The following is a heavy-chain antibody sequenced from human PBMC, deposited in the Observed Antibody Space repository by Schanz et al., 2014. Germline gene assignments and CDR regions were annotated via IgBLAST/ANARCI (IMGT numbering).Heavy chain of an antibody. D-gene: IGHD5-12*01. CDR2: IRFDASHK. CDR1: GFSFSGSG. V-gene: IGHV3-30*02. J-gene: IGHJ3*02. Sequence: QVQLVESGGGVVQPGGSLRLSCAASGFSFSGSGMHWVRQAPGEGLEWEAFIRFDASHKYYADSVKVRFTVSRDNSKNTLYLEMNSLIPEDTAVYYCTKGGDPQDAFDIWGQGTMVTVSS. CDR3: TKGGDPQDAFDI.